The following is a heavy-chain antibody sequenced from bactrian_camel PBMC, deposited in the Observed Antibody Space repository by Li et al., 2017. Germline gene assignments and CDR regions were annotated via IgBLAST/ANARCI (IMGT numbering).Heavy chain of an antibody. V-gene: IGHV3S40*01. CDR3: ATDDDTVVAGADFGY. CDR1: GFTFSSYY. J-gene: IGHJ6*01. CDR2: IDSAGGIQ. D-gene: IGHD6*01. Sequence: VQLVESGGGLVQPGGSLRLSCAASGFTFSSYYMTWVRQAPGKGLEWVSGIDSAGGIQYYADSVKGRFTTSRVNAKNTPYVQLSGLKTEDTAMYYCATDDDTVVAGADFGYWGQGTQVTVS.